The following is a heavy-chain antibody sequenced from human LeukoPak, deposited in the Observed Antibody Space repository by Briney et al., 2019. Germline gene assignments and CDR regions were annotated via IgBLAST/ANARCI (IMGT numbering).Heavy chain of an antibody. V-gene: IGHV4-59*01. CDR3: AREQFYGSGSYYADY. Sequence: SETLSLTCTVSGGSISSYYWSWIRQPPGKGLEWIGYIYYSGSTNYNPSLKSRVTISVDTSKNQFSLKLSSVTAADTAVYYCAREQFYGSGSYYADYWGQGTLVTVSS. D-gene: IGHD3-10*01. J-gene: IGHJ4*02. CDR2: IYYSGST. CDR1: GGSISSYY.